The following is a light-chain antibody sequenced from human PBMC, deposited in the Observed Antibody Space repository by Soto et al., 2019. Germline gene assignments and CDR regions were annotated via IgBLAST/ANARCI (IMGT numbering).Light chain of an antibody. CDR3: QQLFDSPIT. Sequence: GEIVTITFLASQVISTSLAWYQVKPGKAPKLLIYAASTLESGVPSRFSATVSGTEFSLTITSLQPEDFATYYCQQLFDSPITFGQGTRLEIK. CDR2: AAS. CDR1: QVISTS. V-gene: IGKV1-9*01. J-gene: IGKJ5*01.